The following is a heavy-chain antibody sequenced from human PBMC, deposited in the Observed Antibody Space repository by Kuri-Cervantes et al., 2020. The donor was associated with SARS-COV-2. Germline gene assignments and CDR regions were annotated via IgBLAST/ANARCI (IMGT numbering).Heavy chain of an antibody. CDR3: ARVFTASFDF. J-gene: IGHJ4*02. CDR1: GGSISSVDHY. CDR2: IYYSGTT. Sequence: LRLSCTVSGGSISSVDHYWSWIRQPPGKGLEWIGYIYYSGTTYYNPSLKSRVTISLDTSTNQFSLKLSSVTAADTAVYYCARVFTASFDFWGQGTLVTVSS. V-gene: IGHV4-30-4*08.